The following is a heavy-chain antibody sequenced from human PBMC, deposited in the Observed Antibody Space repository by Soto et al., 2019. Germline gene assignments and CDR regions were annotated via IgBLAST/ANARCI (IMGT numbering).Heavy chain of an antibody. J-gene: IGHJ4*02. CDR2: VAYDGGFT. CDR3: VKDFQHHNFFDF. V-gene: IGHV3-30*18. CDR1: GFTFSGFG. Sequence: PGGSLRLSCLGSGFTFSGFGMHWVRQSPGKGLEWVGLVAYDGGFTYFAESLQGRFTISRDNSRKTLYLHMSGLSVEDTAIYFCVKDFQHHNFFDFWGPGALVTVSS.